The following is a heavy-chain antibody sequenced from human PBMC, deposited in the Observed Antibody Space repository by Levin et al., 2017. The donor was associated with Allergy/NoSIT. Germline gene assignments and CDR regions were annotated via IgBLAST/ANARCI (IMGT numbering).Heavy chain of an antibody. CDR3: ASWYSSSWQRYYYYYGMDV. J-gene: IGHJ6*02. CDR1: GFTFSSYS. V-gene: IGHV3-21*01. Sequence: GGSLRLSCAASGFTFSSYSMNWVRQAPGKGLEWVSSISSSSSYIYYADSVKGRFTISRDNAKNSLYLQMNSLRAEDTAVYYCASWYSSSWQRYYYYYGMDVWGQGTTVTVSS. CDR2: ISSSSSYI. D-gene: IGHD6-13*01.